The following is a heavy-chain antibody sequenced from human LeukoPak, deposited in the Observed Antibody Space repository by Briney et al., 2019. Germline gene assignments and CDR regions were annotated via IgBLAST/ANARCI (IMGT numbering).Heavy chain of an antibody. V-gene: IGHV3-48*01. D-gene: IGHD2-21*01. CDR2: ISTSGGTI. J-gene: IGHJ4*02. Sequence: PGRSLRLSCAASGFTFSSYAMHWVRQAPEKGLEWVSYISTSGGTIYYADSVKGRFTISRDNAKNSLYLQMDSLRAEDTAVYYCARHIPFDCWGQGTLVTVSS. CDR3: ARHIPFDC. CDR1: GFTFSSYA.